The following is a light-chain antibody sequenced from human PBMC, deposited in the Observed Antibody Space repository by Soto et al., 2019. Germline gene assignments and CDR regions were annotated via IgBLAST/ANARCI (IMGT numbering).Light chain of an antibody. Sequence: IVVTQSPATLSVSPGEGVTLSCRASQGVGSNLAWYQQRPGQAPRLLIYDASTRATGIPDRFSGSGSGTEFTLTISSLQSEDFAVYYCRQFNIWPHMLSFGGGTKLEMK. CDR1: QGVGSN. CDR3: RQFNIWPHMLS. V-gene: IGKV3-15*01. J-gene: IGKJ4*01. CDR2: DAS.